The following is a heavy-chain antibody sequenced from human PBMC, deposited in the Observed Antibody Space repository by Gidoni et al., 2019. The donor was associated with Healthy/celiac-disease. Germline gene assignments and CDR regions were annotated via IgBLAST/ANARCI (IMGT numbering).Heavy chain of an antibody. D-gene: IGHD6-13*01. CDR3: ARPIAAAGTGFAFDI. CDR2: INPSGGNT. Sequence: QVQLVQSGAEVKKPGASVKVSCKASGYTFTKYYIHWVRQAPGQGLEWMGTINPSGGNTRFAQKFQGRVTMTRDTSTSTVYMELSSLRSEDTAVYYCARPIAAAGTGFAFDIWGQGTMVTVSS. J-gene: IGHJ3*02. CDR1: GYTFTKYY. V-gene: IGHV1-46*03.